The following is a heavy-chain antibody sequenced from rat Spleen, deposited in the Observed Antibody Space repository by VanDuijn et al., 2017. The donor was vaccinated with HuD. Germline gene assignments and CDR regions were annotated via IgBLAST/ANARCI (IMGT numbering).Heavy chain of an antibody. Sequence: EVQLVESGGGLVQSGRSMRLSCAASGFTFSDYGMAWVLQAPTKGLVWVASISPSGGSTYYRDSVKVRFTIARDNAKSTLYLQMDSLRSEDTATYYCARHVGTGYPHYFDYWGQGVMVTVSS. CDR3: ARHVGTGYPHYFDY. J-gene: IGHJ2*01. CDR1: GFTFSDYG. V-gene: IGHV5-25*01. CDR2: ISPSGGST. D-gene: IGHD1-4*01.